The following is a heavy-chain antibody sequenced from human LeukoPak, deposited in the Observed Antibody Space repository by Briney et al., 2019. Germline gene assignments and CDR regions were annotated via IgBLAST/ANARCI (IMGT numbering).Heavy chain of an antibody. V-gene: IGHV3-53*01. CDR3: ARQYRNYYFDY. J-gene: IGHJ4*02. Sequence: QPGGSLRLSCAASGFTVSSNHMSWVRQAPGKGLEWVSVVYNTDNTYYVDSVKGRFTISRDNSKNTLYLQMNSLRVEDTAVYYCARQYRNYYFDYWGQGALVTVSS. CDR2: VYNTDNT. D-gene: IGHD5-12*01. CDR1: GFTVSSNH.